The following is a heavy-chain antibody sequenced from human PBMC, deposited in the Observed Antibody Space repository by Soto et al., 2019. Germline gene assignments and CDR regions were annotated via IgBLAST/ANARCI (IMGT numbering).Heavy chain of an antibody. CDR3: AGVIVVVVAADYGMDV. CDR2: IIPIFGTA. V-gene: IGHV1-69*06. D-gene: IGHD2-15*01. CDR1: GGTFSSYA. Sequence: QVQLVQSGAEVKKPGSSVKVSCKASGGTFSSYAISWVRQAPGQGLEWMGGIIPIFGTANYAQKFQGRVTITADKSTSTAYMELSSLRSEDTDVYYCAGVIVVVVAADYGMDVWGQGTTVTVSS. J-gene: IGHJ6*02.